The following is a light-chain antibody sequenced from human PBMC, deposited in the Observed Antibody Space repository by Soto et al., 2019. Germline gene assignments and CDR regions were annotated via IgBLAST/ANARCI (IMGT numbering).Light chain of an antibody. CDR2: DAS. Sequence: DIQMTQSPSTLSASVGDRVTITCRASQSLNNDLAWYQQKPGTAPNLLIYDASTLERGVPSRFSGTGSGTAFTLAISSLQPDYVATYDCQQYHISSVTFGQGTRLEMK. J-gene: IGKJ5*01. V-gene: IGKV1-5*01. CDR3: QQYHISSVT. CDR1: QSLNND.